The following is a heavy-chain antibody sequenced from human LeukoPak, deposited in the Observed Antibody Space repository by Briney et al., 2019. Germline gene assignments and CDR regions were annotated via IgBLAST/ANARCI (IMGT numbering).Heavy chain of an antibody. Sequence: PGGSLRLSCAASGFTFSSYAISWVRQAPGKGLEWVSAISGSGGSTYYADSVKGRFTISRDNSKNTLYLQMNSLRAEDTAVYYCAKSYTYYYGSGSYSDYWGQGTLVTVSS. V-gene: IGHV3-23*01. CDR3: AKSYTYYYGSGSYSDY. CDR2: ISGSGGST. J-gene: IGHJ4*02. CDR1: GFTFSSYA. D-gene: IGHD3-10*01.